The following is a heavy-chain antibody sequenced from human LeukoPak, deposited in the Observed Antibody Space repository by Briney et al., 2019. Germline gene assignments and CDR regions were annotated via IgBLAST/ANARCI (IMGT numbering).Heavy chain of an antibody. CDR2: IYYSGST. Sequence: PSETLFLTCTVSGGSISSYYWSWIRQPPGKGLEWIGYIYYSGSTNYNPSLKSRVTISVDTSKNQFSLKLSSVTAADTAVYYCARDLERDYYYYMDVWGKGTTVTVSS. D-gene: IGHD3-3*01. J-gene: IGHJ6*03. CDR3: ARDLERDYYYYMDV. V-gene: IGHV4-59*01. CDR1: GGSISSYY.